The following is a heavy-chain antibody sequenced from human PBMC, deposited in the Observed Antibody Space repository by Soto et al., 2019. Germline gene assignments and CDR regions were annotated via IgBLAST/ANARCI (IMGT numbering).Heavy chain of an antibody. J-gene: IGHJ6*03. D-gene: IGHD6-13*01. CDR2: IYYSGST. CDR1: GGSISSYY. CDR3: ARADRWAAAGYYYYYYYMDV. Sequence: SETLSLTCTVSGGSISSYYWSWIRQPPGKGLEWIGYIYYSGSTNYNPSLKSRVTISVDTSKNQFSLKLSSVTAADTAVYYCARADRWAAAGYYYYYYYMDVWGKGTTVTVSS. V-gene: IGHV4-59*01.